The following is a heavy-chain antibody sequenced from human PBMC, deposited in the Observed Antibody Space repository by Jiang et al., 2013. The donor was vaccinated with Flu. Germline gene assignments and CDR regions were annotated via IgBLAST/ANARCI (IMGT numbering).Heavy chain of an antibody. CDR2: IRGKAYDVTT. Sequence: QLVESGGGLVRPGRSLRLSCTGSGFSFGDYAMGWFRQAPGKGLEWVGFIRGKAYDVTTEYAASVKGRFTFSRDDSRSIAYLQMNSLKIEDTAVYYCTRISGDSSGWNYYYDYWGQGTLVTVSS. D-gene: IGHD6-19*01. CDR1: GFSFGDYA. V-gene: IGHV3-49*03. CDR3: TRISGDSSGWNYYYDY. J-gene: IGHJ4*02.